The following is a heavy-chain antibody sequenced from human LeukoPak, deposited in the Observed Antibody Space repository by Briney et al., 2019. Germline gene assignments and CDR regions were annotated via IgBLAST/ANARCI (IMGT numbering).Heavy chain of an antibody. V-gene: IGHV1-69*02. Sequence: GASVKVSCKASGGTFSSYTISWVRQAPGQGLEWMGRIIPILGIANYAQKFQGRVTITADESTSTAYMELSSLRSEDTAVYYCAGHDYSNGGIGYYYYYMDVWGKGTTVTVSS. D-gene: IGHD4-11*01. CDR1: GGTFSSYT. CDR2: IIPILGIA. J-gene: IGHJ6*03. CDR3: AGHDYSNGGIGYYYYYMDV.